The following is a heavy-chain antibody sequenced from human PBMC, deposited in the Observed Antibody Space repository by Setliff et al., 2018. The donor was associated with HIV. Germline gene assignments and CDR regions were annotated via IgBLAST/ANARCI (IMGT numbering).Heavy chain of an antibody. CDR3: ARAEFLGPESDSDI. CDR1: GGTFSSYP. D-gene: IGHD3-10*01. Sequence: GASVKVSCKASGGTFSSYPITWVRQAPGQGPEWMGGIIPIFGMANYARKFQGRVTITADKSTSTAYLERSSLTYDDTAIYYCARAEFLGPESDSDIWGQGTMVTVSS. CDR2: IIPIFGMA. V-gene: IGHV1-69*10. J-gene: IGHJ3*02.